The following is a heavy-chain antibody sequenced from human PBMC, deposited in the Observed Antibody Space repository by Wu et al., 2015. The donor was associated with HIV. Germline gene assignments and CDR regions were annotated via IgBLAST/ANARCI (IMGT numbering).Heavy chain of an antibody. Sequence: QVQLVQSGAEIKKPASSVKVSCKLSGDSFTSYAISWVRQSPSQGLEWMGRFIPIFGTTNYAPRFQDRVSITADASNNTVYMELSSLRSEDTALYYCARGSTGYQVFDIWGQGDKDHRLF. CDR3: ARGSTGYQVFDI. D-gene: IGHD3-9*01. V-gene: IGHV1-69*13. CDR2: FIPIFGTT. J-gene: IGHJ3*02. CDR1: GDSFTSYA.